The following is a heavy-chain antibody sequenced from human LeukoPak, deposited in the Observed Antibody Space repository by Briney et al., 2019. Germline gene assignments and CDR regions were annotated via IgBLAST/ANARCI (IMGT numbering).Heavy chain of an antibody. CDR1: GFTFSSYS. V-gene: IGHV3-21*01. CDR3: ARDKTSYYGSGSSSD. J-gene: IGHJ4*02. CDR2: ISSSSSYI. D-gene: IGHD3-10*01. Sequence: GGSLRLSCAASGFTFSSYSMNWVRQAPGKGLEWVSSISSSSSYIYYADSVKGRFTISRDNAKNSLYLQMNSPRAEDTAVYYCARDKTSYYGSGSSSDWGQGTLVTVSS.